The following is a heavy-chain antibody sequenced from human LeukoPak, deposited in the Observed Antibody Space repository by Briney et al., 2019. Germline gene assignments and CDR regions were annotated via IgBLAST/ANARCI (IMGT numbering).Heavy chain of an antibody. CDR1: TFTFYNYA. CDR3: ARGGGYGGQPLNFDY. V-gene: IGHV3-30-3*01. D-gene: IGHD4-23*01. Sequence: GRSLRLSCAVSTFTFYNYAMHWVRQAPGKGLEWVAFISFDGSNKYYADSVRGRFTISRDNSKNTLYLQMNSLRAEDTAVYYCARGGGYGGQPLNFDYWGQGTLVTVSS. CDR2: ISFDGSNK. J-gene: IGHJ4*02.